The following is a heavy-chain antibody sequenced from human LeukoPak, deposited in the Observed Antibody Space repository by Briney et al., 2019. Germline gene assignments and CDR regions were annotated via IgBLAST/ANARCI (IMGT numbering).Heavy chain of an antibody. CDR3: ARRSDQPYSVCGFDI. CDR2: VDYTGNT. Sequence: PSETLSLTCTVSGVSINSHNHFWGWIRQPPGKGLEWIGSVDYTGNTFYTPSLKSRVTISVDTSNNHFSLQLSSVTATDTAMYFCARRSDQPYSVCGFDIWGQGTKVTVSS. D-gene: IGHD2-21*01. J-gene: IGHJ3*02. CDR1: GVSINSHNHF. V-gene: IGHV4-39*02.